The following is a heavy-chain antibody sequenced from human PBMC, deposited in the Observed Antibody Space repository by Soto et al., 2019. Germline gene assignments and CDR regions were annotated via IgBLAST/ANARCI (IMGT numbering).Heavy chain of an antibody. D-gene: IGHD2-8*01. Sequence: ASVKVSCKASGYTVTSYGISWVRQAPGQGLEWMGWISAYNGNTNYEQKLQGRVTMTTDTSTSTAYMELRSLRYDDTAVYYCARELANGWFDPWGQGTLVTVSS. CDR3: ARELANGWFDP. V-gene: IGHV1-18*01. J-gene: IGHJ5*02. CDR2: ISAYNGNT. CDR1: GYTVTSYG.